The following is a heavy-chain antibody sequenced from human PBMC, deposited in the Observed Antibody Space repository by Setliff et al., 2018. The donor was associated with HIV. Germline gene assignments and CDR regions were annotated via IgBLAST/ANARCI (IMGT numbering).Heavy chain of an antibody. V-gene: IGHV3-23*01. J-gene: IGHJ5*01. CDR2: IGTINNT. CDR3: AKGLSPITGVGTRFFDS. Sequence: GESLKISCAPSGFSFSDNVITWIRQAPGKGLEWVSLIGTINNTYYADSVKGRFTISRDDSQNTAFLQMNSLRADDTAVYYCAKGLSPITGVGTRFFDSWGQGTRVTVSS. D-gene: IGHD6-13*01. CDR1: GFSFSDNV.